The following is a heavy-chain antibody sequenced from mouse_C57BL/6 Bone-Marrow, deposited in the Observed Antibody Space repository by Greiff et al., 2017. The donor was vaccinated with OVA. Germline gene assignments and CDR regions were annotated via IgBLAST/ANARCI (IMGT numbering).Heavy chain of an antibody. CDR2: ISNFAYSI. V-gene: IGHV5-15*04. Sequence: EVKLAEPGGGLVQPGGSLKLSCAASGFTFSDYGMAWVRQAPRKGPEWVAFISNFAYSIYYADTVTGRFTISRENAKNTLYLEMSSLRSEDTTMYYYAGTNHYAMDYGGQGTSVTVSS. D-gene: IGHD1-3*01. CDR1: GFTFSDYG. J-gene: IGHJ4*01. CDR3: AGTNHYAMDY.